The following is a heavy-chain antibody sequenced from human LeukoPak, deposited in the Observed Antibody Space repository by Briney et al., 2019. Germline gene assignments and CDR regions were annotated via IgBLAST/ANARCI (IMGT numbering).Heavy chain of an antibody. CDR1: GFTFSRSW. Sequence: PGGSLRLSCAASGFTFSRSWVTWVRHAPGKGLEWVASINQDGSEKYYVDSVKGRFTISRDNAKNSLSLQMNSLGAEDTAVYYCAKVGSSIDFDYWGQGTLVTVSS. CDR3: AKVGSSIDFDY. J-gene: IGHJ4*02. V-gene: IGHV3-7*01. D-gene: IGHD2-2*01. CDR2: INQDGSEK.